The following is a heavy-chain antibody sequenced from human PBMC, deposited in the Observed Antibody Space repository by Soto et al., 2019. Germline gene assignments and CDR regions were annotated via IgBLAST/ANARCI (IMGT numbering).Heavy chain of an antibody. J-gene: IGHJ6*02. V-gene: IGHV3-53*01. CDR2: IYSGGTT. CDR1: GFSVSTNY. Sequence: GGSLRLSCAASGFSVSTNYMTWVRQAPGKGLEWVSVIYSGGTTYYADSVKGRFTISRDNSKNTLYLQMNSLRAEDTAVYYCARHLGYGYNYYGMDVWGQGTSLTVSS. CDR3: ARHLGYGYNYYGMDV. D-gene: IGHD5-18*01.